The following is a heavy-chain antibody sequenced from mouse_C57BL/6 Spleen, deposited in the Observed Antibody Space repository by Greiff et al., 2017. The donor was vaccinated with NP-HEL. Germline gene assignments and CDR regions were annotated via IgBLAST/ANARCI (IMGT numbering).Heavy chain of an antibody. V-gene: IGHV1-81*01. D-gene: IGHD2-4*01. CDR3: AWIYEDYDKAY. Sequence: VQLQQSGAELARPGASVKLSCKASGYTFTSYGISWVKQRTGQGLEWIGEIYPRSGNTYYTEKFKGKATLTADKSSSTAYMELRSLTCEDSAGYFCAWIYEDYDKAYWGQGTLVTVSA. CDR1: GYTFTSYG. CDR2: IYPRSGNT. J-gene: IGHJ3*01.